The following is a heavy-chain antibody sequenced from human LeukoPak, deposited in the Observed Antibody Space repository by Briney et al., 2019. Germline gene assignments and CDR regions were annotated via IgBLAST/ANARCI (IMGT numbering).Heavy chain of an antibody. V-gene: IGHV3-33*01. J-gene: IGHJ4*02. Sequence: GGSLRLSCAASGFTFSSYGMDWVRQAPGKGLEWVAVIWYDGSNKYYADSVKGRFTISRDNSKNTLYLQMNSLRAEDTAVYYCARGAPYSSGWYVNYWGQGTLVTVSS. D-gene: IGHD6-19*01. CDR1: GFTFSSYG. CDR3: ARGAPYSSGWYVNY. CDR2: IWYDGSNK.